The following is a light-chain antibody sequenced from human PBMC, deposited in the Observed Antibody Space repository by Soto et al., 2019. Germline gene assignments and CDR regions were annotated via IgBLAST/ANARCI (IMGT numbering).Light chain of an antibody. Sequence: QSVLTQPASVSGSPGQSITISCTGTSSDVGGYKYVSWYQQHPGKAPKLMIYEVSNRPSGVSNRFSGSKSGNMASLTISGLQAGDEADYYCSSYTSSSPCVFGTGTKVTVL. CDR3: SSYTSSSPCV. CDR2: EVS. V-gene: IGLV2-14*01. CDR1: SSDVGGYKY. J-gene: IGLJ1*01.